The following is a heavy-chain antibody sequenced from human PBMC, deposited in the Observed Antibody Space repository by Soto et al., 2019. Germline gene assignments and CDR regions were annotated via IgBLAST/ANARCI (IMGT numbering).Heavy chain of an antibody. CDR1: GFSLRNGGMG. D-gene: IGHD6-25*01. CDR2: VYSNDDK. J-gene: IGHJ4*02. V-gene: IGHV2-5*01. Sequence: QITLKESGPTLMKPTQTLTLTCTFSGFSLRNGGMGVGWIRQPPGNALEWLAHVYSNDDKYYSPPLKNRLTIIKDTPNNQVVLTMANMDPVDTATYYCARLLTAADFSYDNWGQGTLVTVSS. CDR3: ARLLTAADFSYDN.